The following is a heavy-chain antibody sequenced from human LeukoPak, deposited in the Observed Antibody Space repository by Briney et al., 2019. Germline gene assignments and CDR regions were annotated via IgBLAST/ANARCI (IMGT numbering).Heavy chain of an antibody. CDR1: GFTFSSYA. CDR2: LSGSGDST. J-gene: IGHJ4*02. V-gene: IGHV3-23*01. Sequence: GGSLRLSCAASGFTFSSYAMSWVRQAPGKGLEWVSALSGSGDSTYYADSVKGRFTISRDNSKNTLYLQMNSLRAEDTAVYYCVDMVRGVIIGGLDDYWGQGTLVTVSS. CDR3: VDMVRGVIIGGLDDY. D-gene: IGHD3-10*01.